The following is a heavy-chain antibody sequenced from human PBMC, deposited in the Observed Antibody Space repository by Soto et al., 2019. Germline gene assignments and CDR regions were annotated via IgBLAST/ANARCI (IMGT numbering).Heavy chain of an antibody. CDR1: GGTFSSYA. J-gene: IGHJ6*02. V-gene: IGHV1-69*13. CDR3: ATVAATPFGYYYYYGMDV. Sequence: SVKVSCKASGGTFSSYAISWVRQAPGQGLEWMGGIIPIFGTANYAQKFQGRVTITADESTSTAYMELSSLRSEDTAVYYCATVAATPFGYYYYYGMDVWGQGTTVTVSS. CDR2: IIPIFGTA. D-gene: IGHD2-15*01.